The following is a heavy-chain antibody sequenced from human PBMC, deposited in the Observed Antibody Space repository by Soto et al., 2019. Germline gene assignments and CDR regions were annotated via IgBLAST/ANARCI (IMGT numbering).Heavy chain of an antibody. CDR1: GYTFGYYG. D-gene: IGHD2-15*01. Sequence: QVQLVQSGAEVQKPGASVKFSCKAPGYTFGYYGIGRVRQAPGQGLEWMGWISAYNGNTHYAQNLQGRVTLTTDTYTGTAYMELRSLRSEDTAVYYCARGGQECTSAGCFYIDDGLDVWGQGTPVTVSS. CDR3: ARGGQECTSAGCFYIDDGLDV. CDR2: ISAYNGNT. J-gene: IGHJ6*02. V-gene: IGHV1-18*01.